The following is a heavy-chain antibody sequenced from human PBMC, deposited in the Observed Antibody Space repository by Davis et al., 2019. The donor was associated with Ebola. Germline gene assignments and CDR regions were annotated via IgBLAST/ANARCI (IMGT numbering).Heavy chain of an antibody. J-gene: IGHJ4*02. CDR3: ARGELQLWPDYFDY. V-gene: IGHV4-34*01. D-gene: IGHD5-18*01. CDR2: INHSGST. CDR1: GGSFSGYY. Sequence: PSETLSLTCAVYGGSFSGYYWSWIRQPPGKGLEWIGEINHSGSTNYNPSLKARVTISVDTSKNQFSLKLSSVTAADTAVYYCARGELQLWPDYFDYGGQGTLVTVSS.